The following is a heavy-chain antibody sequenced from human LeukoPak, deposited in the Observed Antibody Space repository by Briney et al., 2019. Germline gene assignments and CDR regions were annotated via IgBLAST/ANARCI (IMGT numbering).Heavy chain of an antibody. V-gene: IGHV4-59*01. CDR2: IYYSGST. Sequence: SETLSLTCTVSGGSISSYYWSWIRQPPGKGLEWIGYIYYSGSTNYNPSLKSRVTISVDTSKNQFSLKLSSVTAADPAVYYCARGGAFDIWGQGTMVTVSS. J-gene: IGHJ3*02. CDR3: ARGGAFDI. CDR1: GGSISSYY.